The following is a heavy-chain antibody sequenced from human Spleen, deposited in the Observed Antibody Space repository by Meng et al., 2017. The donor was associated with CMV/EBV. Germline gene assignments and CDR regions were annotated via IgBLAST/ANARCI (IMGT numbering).Heavy chain of an antibody. Sequence: SCKASGYTFTSTGISWVRQAPGQGPEWLGWISVYSGKTNYAQKFQGRVIMTTETSTSTAYMELRSLRSDDTAVYYCARDRDWNLDYWGQGTLVTVSS. CDR3: ARDRDWNLDY. CDR1: GYTFTSTG. CDR2: ISVYSGKT. J-gene: IGHJ4*02. V-gene: IGHV1-18*01. D-gene: IGHD1-1*01.